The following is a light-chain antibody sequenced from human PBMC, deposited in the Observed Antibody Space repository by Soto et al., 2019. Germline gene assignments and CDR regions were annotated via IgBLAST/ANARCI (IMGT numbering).Light chain of an antibody. CDR1: QSVSSSY. Sequence: EIVLTQSPGTLSLSPGERATLSCRASQSVSSSYLAWYQQNPGQAPRLLISGASSRATGIPDRFSGSGSGTDFTLTISRLELEDFAVYYCHQYDCSPRRYTFGQGTKLEIK. V-gene: IGKV3-20*01. J-gene: IGKJ2*01. CDR2: GAS. CDR3: HQYDCSPRRYT.